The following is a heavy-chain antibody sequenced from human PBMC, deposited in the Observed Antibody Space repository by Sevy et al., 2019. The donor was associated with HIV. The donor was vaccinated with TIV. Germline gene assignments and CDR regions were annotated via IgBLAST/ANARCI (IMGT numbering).Heavy chain of an antibody. CDR1: GFTFSGYA. Sequence: GGSLRLSCAASGFTFSGYAMTWVRQAPGKGLEWVSSISGGAESTGHADSVKGRLTISRDNFRNTLYLQMNSLRVEDTAIYYCAKELVRYAFDIWGQGTMVTVSS. J-gene: IGHJ3*02. D-gene: IGHD2-8*02. CDR2: ISGGAEST. CDR3: AKELVRYAFDI. V-gene: IGHV3-23*01.